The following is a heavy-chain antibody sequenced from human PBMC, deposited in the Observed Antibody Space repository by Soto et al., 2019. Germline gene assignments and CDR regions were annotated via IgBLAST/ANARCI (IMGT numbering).Heavy chain of an antibody. CDR3: ARALGAAPLAARPLSYYYYGMDV. CDR1: GYTFTGYY. Sequence: ASVKVSCKASGYTFTGYYMHWVRQAPGQGLEWMGWINPNSGGTNYAQKFQGRFTMTRDTSIITAYIELSRLRSDDTAVYYCARALGAAPLAARPLSYYYYGMDVWGQGTTVTVSS. D-gene: IGHD6-6*01. CDR2: INPNSGGT. J-gene: IGHJ6*02. V-gene: IGHV1-2*02.